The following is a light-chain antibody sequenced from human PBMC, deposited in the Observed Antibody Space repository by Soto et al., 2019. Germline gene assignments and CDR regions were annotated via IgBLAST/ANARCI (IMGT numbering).Light chain of an antibody. V-gene: IGKV1-12*01. CDR2: GAS. Sequence: DIQMTQSPSSVSASVGDRVTITCRASQDLRSRLAWYQQKPGKAPKLLIHGASTLQSGVPSRFSGRGSATDFTLTISSLQPEDFATYFCQQADGVPITFGQGTRLEIK. CDR1: QDLRSR. CDR3: QQADGVPIT. J-gene: IGKJ5*01.